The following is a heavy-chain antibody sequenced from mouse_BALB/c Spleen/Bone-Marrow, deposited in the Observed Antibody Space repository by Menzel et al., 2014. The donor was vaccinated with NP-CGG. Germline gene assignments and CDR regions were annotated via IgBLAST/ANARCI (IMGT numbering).Heavy chain of an antibody. CDR2: IRNKANGYTT. D-gene: IGHD1-1*01. V-gene: IGHV7-3*02. CDR1: GFTFTDYY. J-gene: IGHJ2*01. Sequence: VKVVESGGGLVQPGGSLRLSCATSGFTFTDYYMSWVRQPPGKALEWLGFIRNKANGYTTEYSASVKGRFTISRDNSQSILYLQMNTLRAEDSATYYCARDRGGLLHDYWGQGTTLTVSS. CDR3: ARDRGGLLHDY.